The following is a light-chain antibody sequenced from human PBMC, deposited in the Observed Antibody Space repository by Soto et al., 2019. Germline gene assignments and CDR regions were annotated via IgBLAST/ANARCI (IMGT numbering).Light chain of an antibody. Sequence: EIVLTQSPATLSLSPGERATLSCRASQSVSSYLAWYQQKPGQAPRLLIYDASNRATGIPARFSGSGSGTDFTLTISSLEPEDFAVYYCQQRSNWPPSTFGQGTRLDMK. V-gene: IGKV3-11*01. CDR2: DAS. CDR1: QSVSSY. J-gene: IGKJ5*01. CDR3: QQRSNWPPST.